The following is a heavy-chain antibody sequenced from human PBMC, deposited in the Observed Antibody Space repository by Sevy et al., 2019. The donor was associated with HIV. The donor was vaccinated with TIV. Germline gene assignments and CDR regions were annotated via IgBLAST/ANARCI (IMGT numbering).Heavy chain of an antibody. V-gene: IGHV1-8*01. J-gene: IGHJ6*02. CDR3: ARGLNYDFWSGALTYYYYYSMDV. CDR2: MNPNSGNT. CDR1: GYTFTSYD. Sequence: ASVKVACKASGYTFTSYDINWVRQATGQGLEWMGWMNPNSGNTGYEQKFQGRVTMTRNTSISTGYMELSSLRSEETAVYYCARGLNYDFWSGALTYYYYYSMDVWGQGTTVTVSS. D-gene: IGHD3-3*01.